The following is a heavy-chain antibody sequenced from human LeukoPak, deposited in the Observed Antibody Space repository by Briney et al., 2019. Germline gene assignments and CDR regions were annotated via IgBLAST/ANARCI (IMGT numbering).Heavy chain of an antibody. CDR2: ISSSGSTI. CDR1: GFTFSSYE. CDR3: ARGSGHTIDY. J-gene: IGHJ4*02. D-gene: IGHD6-19*01. Sequence: QAGGSLRLSCAASGFTFSSYEMNWVRQAPGKGLEWVSYISSSGSTIYYADSVKGRFTISRDNAKNSLYLQMNSLRAEDTAVYYCARGSGHTIDYWGQGTLVTVSS. V-gene: IGHV3-48*03.